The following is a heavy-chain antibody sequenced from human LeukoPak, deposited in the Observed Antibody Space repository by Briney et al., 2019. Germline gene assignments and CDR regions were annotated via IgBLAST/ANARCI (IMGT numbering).Heavy chain of an antibody. CDR1: GGSFSGYY. V-gene: IGHV4-34*01. J-gene: IGHJ4*02. CDR2: INHSGSA. Sequence: SETLSLTCAVSGGSFSGYYWTWIRQPPVKGLEWIGEINHSGSANYNPSLMSRVTISLDTSKNHFSLNLSSVTAADTAVYYCARGQGTVTTHWGQGTLVTVSS. D-gene: IGHD4-17*01. CDR3: ARGQGTVTTH.